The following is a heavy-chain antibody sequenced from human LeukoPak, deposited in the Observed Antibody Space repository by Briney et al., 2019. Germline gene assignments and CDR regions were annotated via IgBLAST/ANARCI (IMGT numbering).Heavy chain of an antibody. D-gene: IGHD3-10*01. Sequence: GGSLRLSCAASGFTFSSYEMNWVRQAPGKGLEWVSYISSSGSTIYYADSVKGRFTISRDNAKNSLYLQMNSLRAEDTAVYYCARSWRYYGSGSYGDYWGQGTLVTVSS. J-gene: IGHJ4*02. CDR2: ISSSGSTI. CDR1: GFTFSSYE. CDR3: ARSWRYYGSGSYGDY. V-gene: IGHV3-48*03.